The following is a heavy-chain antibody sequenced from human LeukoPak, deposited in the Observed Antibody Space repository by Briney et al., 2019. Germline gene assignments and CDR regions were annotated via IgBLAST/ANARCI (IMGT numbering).Heavy chain of an antibody. CDR3: AADNYYDSSGYSSY. D-gene: IGHD3-22*01. CDR2: IKQDGSEK. CDR1: GFTFGKYW. V-gene: IGHV3-7*01. J-gene: IGHJ4*02. Sequence: GGSLRLSCVASGFTFGKYWMSWVRQAPGKGLEWVANIKQDGSEKYYVDSVKGRFTISRDNAKNSLYLQMNSLRAEDTAVYYCAADNYYDSSGYSSYWGQGTLVTVSS.